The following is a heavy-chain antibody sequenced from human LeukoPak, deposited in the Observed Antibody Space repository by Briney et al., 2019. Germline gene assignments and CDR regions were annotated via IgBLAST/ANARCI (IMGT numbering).Heavy chain of an antibody. Sequence: PGGSLRLSCAASGFTFSSYAMSWVRQAPGKGLEWVSAISGSGGSTYYADSVKGRFTISRDNSKNTLYLQMNSLRAEDTAVYYCAKVRDYSSGWSWDYWGQGTLVTVSS. J-gene: IGHJ4*02. CDR3: AKVRDYSSGWSWDY. CDR1: GFTFSSYA. D-gene: IGHD6-19*01. V-gene: IGHV3-23*01. CDR2: ISGSGGST.